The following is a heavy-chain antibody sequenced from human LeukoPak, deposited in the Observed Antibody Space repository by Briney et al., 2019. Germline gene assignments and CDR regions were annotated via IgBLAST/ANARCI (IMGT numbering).Heavy chain of an antibody. D-gene: IGHD1-26*01. CDR1: GGTFSSYA. Sequence: GASVKVSCKASGGTFSSYAISWVRQAPGQGLEWMGGIIPIFGTANYAQKFQGRVTITTDESTSTAYMELSSLRSEDTAVYYCARGRWELQTSPFDYWGQGTLVTVSS. J-gene: IGHJ4*02. CDR3: ARGRWELQTSPFDY. CDR2: IIPIFGTA. V-gene: IGHV1-69*05.